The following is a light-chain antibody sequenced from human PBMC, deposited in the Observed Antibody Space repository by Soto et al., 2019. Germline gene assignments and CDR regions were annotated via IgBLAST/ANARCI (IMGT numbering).Light chain of an antibody. J-gene: IGKJ1*01. V-gene: IGKV3-20*01. Sequence: SCRASQFVSSTYLAWYQQRPGQAPRLHIYGASTRATGIPGRLTGSGSGTDFTLTISRLEPEDFAVYYCQQYGSSPRTFGQGTKVDIK. CDR1: QFVSSTY. CDR3: QQYGSSPRT. CDR2: GAS.